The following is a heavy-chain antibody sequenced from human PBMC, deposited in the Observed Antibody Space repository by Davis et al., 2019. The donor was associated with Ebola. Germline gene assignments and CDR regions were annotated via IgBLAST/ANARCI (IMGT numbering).Heavy chain of an antibody. CDR1: GFTFSSYA. CDR3: AKDRAAVADWYFDL. CDR2: IRYDGSNK. V-gene: IGHV3-30*02. D-gene: IGHD6-19*01. Sequence: GGSLRLSCAASGFTFSSYAMHWVRQAPGKGLEWVAFIRYDGSNKYYADSVKGRFTISRDNSKNTLYLQMNSLRAEDTAVYYCAKDRAAVADWYFDLWGRGTLVTVSS. J-gene: IGHJ2*01.